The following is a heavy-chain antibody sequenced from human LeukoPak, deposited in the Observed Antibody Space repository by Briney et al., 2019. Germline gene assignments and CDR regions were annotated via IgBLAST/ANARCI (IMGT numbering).Heavy chain of an antibody. CDR1: GFTFSSYW. CDR2: ISSGSSTI. CDR3: ARDYYDSSGDY. Sequence: GGSLRLSCAASGFTFSSYWMSWVRQAPGKGLECVSYISSGSSTIYYADSVKGRFTISRDNAKNLLYLQMNSLRAEDTAVYYCARDYYDSSGDYWGQGTLVTVSS. J-gene: IGHJ4*02. D-gene: IGHD3-22*01. V-gene: IGHV3-48*01.